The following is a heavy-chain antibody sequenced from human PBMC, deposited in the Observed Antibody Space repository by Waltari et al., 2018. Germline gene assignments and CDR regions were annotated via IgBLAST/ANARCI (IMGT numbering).Heavy chain of an antibody. CDR3: TSAY. Sequence: EVRLVESGGGLVKPGGSLRLPCATFGFTFSSYEMNWVRQAPGKGPEWVAYINHNSTVTFYADSVRGRFTVSRDNANDLLFLQLDNVREDDTATYYCTSAYWGQG. CDR2: INHNSTVT. J-gene: IGHJ4*02. V-gene: IGHV3-48*03. CDR1: GFTFSSYE.